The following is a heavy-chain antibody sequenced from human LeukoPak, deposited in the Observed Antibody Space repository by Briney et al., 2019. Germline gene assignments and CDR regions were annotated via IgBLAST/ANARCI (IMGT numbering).Heavy chain of an antibody. J-gene: IGHJ4*02. CDR3: ARENDGDYVDYFDY. V-gene: IGHV1-2*02. D-gene: IGHD4-17*01. CDR2: INPNSGGT. Sequence: ALVKVSCKASGYTFTGYYMHWVRQAPGQGLEWMGWINPNSGGTNYAQKFQGRVTMTRDTSISTAYMELSRLRSDDTAVYYCARENDGDYVDYFDYWGQGTLVTVSS. CDR1: GYTFTGYY.